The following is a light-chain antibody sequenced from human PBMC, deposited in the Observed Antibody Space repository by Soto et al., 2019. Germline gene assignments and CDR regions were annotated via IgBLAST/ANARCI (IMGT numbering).Light chain of an antibody. CDR1: QTLNSY. Sequence: DIRMTQSPSSLSASVGDRVTITCRASQTLNSYLNWYQQKPPKAPKLLIYAASRLQSGVPSRFNGSGTTTDFTLTIASLQPEDVATYFCQQSFSTPPTFGQGTKL. J-gene: IGKJ2*01. CDR2: AAS. V-gene: IGKV1-39*01. CDR3: QQSFSTPPT.